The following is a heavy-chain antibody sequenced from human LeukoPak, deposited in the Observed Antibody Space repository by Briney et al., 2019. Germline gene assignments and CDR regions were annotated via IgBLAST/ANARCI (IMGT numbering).Heavy chain of an antibody. CDR1: GFTFSNYA. D-gene: IGHD2-15*01. CDR2: ISSSGSGI. J-gene: IGHJ4*02. Sequence: PGGSLRLSCAASGFTFSNYAMNWVRQAPGKGLEWVSYISSSGSGIYYADSVKGRFTISRDNAKNSLYLQMNSLRDEDTAVYYCARDPSVYCSGGSCYLDYWGQGTLVTVSS. CDR3: ARDPSVYCSGGSCYLDY. V-gene: IGHV3-48*02.